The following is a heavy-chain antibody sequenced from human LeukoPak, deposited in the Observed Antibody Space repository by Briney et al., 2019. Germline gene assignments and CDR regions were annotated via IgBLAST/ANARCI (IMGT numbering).Heavy chain of an antibody. D-gene: IGHD2-2*01. CDR3: AGDARNCSSTSCYRGFDY. V-gene: IGHV4-34*01. Sequence: PSETLSPTCAVYGGSFSGYYWSWIRQPPGKGLEWIGEINHSGSTNYNPSLKSRVTISVDTSKNQFSLKLSSVTAADTAVYYCAGDARNCSSTSCYRGFDYWGQGTLVTVSS. CDR2: INHSGST. J-gene: IGHJ4*02. CDR1: GGSFSGYY.